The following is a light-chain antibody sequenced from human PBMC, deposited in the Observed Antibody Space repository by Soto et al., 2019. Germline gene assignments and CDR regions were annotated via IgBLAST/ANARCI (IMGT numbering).Light chain of an antibody. V-gene: IGKV3-11*01. Sequence: EMVLTQSPATLAVGPGERATLSCGASQSVSSYLAWYQQKPGQAPRLLIYDASNRATGIPARFSGSGSGTDFTLTISSLEPEDFAVYYCQQRSNWPWTFGQGTKVDI. CDR2: DAS. J-gene: IGKJ1*01. CDR1: QSVSSY. CDR3: QQRSNWPWT.